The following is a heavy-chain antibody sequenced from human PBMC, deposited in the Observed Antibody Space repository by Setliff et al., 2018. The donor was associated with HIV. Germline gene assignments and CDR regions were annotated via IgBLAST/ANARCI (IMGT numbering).Heavy chain of an antibody. V-gene: IGHV3-7*03. CDR3: ARGTDYSGWFYDY. CDR2: IDPDGSHR. J-gene: IGHJ4*02. Sequence: PGGSLRLSCAASGFTFTISWMNWVRQAPGKGLEWVANIDPDGSHRDYVDSVRGRFTISRDNAKSSLYLQMNSLRAEGTAVYYCARGTDYSGWFYDYWGQGTQVTVSS. CDR1: GFTFTISW. D-gene: IGHD1-26*01.